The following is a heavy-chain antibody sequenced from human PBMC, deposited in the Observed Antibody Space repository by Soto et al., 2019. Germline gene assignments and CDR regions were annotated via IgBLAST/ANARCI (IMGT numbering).Heavy chain of an antibody. CDR1: GYTFTSYG. Sequence: GASVKVSCKASGYTFTSYGISWVRQAPGQGLEWMGWISAYNGNTNYAQKLQGRVTMTTDTSTSTAYMELRSLRSDDTAVYYCARAGYCSGGSCYSWWFDPWGQGTLVTVSS. V-gene: IGHV1-18*01. D-gene: IGHD2-15*01. J-gene: IGHJ5*02. CDR3: ARAGYCSGGSCYSWWFDP. CDR2: ISAYNGNT.